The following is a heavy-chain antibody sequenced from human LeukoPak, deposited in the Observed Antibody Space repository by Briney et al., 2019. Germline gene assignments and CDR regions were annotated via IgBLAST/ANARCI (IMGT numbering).Heavy chain of an antibody. J-gene: IGHJ5*02. CDR3: ARLSVVVAAT. V-gene: IGHV4-34*01. Sequence: SETLSLTCAVYGGSFSGYYWGWIRQPPGKGLEWIGEINHSGSTNYNPSLKSRVTISVDTSKNQFSLKLSSVTAADTAVYYCARLSVVVAATWGQGTLVTVSS. CDR1: GGSFSGYY. CDR2: INHSGST. D-gene: IGHD2-15*01.